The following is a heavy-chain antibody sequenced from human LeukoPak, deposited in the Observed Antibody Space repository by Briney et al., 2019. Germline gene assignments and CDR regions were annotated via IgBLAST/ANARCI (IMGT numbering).Heavy chain of an antibody. CDR1: GGSFRGYY. CDR3: ARGVRGYGGDL. Sequence: SETLSLTCAVYGGSFRGYYWSWIRQPPGKGLEWIGEINHSGSTNYNPSLKSRVTISVDTSKRQFSLKLSSVTAADTAVYYCARGVRGYGGDLWGQGTLVTVSS. J-gene: IGHJ5*02. CDR2: INHSGST. D-gene: IGHD4-23*01. V-gene: IGHV4-34*01.